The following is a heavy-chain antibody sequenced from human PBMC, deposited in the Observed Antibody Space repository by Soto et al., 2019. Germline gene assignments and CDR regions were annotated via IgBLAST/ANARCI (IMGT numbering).Heavy chain of an antibody. CDR2: ISGSGGST. D-gene: IGHD6-19*01. V-gene: IGHV3-23*01. CDR3: AKDGAYSSGWYDLFDY. CDR1: GFTFSSYA. J-gene: IGHJ4*02. Sequence: GGSLRLSCAASGFTFSSYAMSWVRQAPGKGLEWVSAISGSGGSTYYADSGKGRFTISRDNSKNTLYLQMNSLRAEDTAVYYCAKDGAYSSGWYDLFDYWGQGTLVTVSS.